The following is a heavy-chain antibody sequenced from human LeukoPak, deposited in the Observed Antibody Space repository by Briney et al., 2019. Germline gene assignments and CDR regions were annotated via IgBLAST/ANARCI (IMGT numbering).Heavy chain of an antibody. D-gene: IGHD3-10*01. CDR1: GFTFSSYD. V-gene: IGHV3-13*01. Sequence: PGGSLRPSCAASGFTFSSYDMHWVRQATGKGLEWVSAIGTAGDTYYPGSVKGRFTISRENAKNSLYLQMNSLRAGDTAVYYCARGVPIMGFAPWGQGPLVTVP. CDR2: IGTAGDT. J-gene: IGHJ5*02. CDR3: ARGVPIMGFAP.